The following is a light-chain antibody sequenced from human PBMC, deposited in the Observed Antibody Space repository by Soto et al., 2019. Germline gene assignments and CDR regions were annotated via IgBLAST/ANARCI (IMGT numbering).Light chain of an antibody. CDR1: SSDVGASIF. J-gene: IGLJ1*01. Sequence: QSALTQPASVSGSPGQSITISCTGTSSDVGASIFDSWHQHHPGKAPKLLIYAVTSRPSGVSYRFSGSKSGNTASLTISGLQAEDEAEYYCSSYTTNGSYVFGTGTKLTVL. V-gene: IGLV2-14*01. CDR3: SSYTTNGSYV. CDR2: AVT.